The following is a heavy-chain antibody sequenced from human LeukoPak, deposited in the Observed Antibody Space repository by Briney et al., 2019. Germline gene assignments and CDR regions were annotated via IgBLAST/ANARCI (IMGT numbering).Heavy chain of an antibody. CDR1: GLTFSSYA. J-gene: IGHJ3*02. Sequence: SGGSLRLSCAASGLTFSSYAMNWVRQAPGKGLEWISYIDSHSNVITYTNSVKGRFTISRDNPRNSLSLQMNSLRAEDTAFYYCASGRGKSGSYYSFDIWGQGTMVTVSS. CDR2: IDSHSNVI. V-gene: IGHV3-48*04. CDR3: ASGRGKSGSYYSFDI. D-gene: IGHD1-26*01.